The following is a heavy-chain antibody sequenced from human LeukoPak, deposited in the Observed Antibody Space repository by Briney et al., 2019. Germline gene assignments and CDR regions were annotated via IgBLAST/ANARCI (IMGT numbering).Heavy chain of an antibody. D-gene: IGHD5-24*01. V-gene: IGHV3-23*01. Sequence: GGSLRLSCAASGLSFSIYGMTWVRQAPGQGLEWVSALSLSADTTFYADSVKGRFTISRDNSKNMVYLQMNSLRAEDTAVYYCAKGGPRDGYNDFDYWGHGTLVTVSS. CDR2: LSLSADTT. CDR1: GLSFSIYG. J-gene: IGHJ4*01. CDR3: AKGGPRDGYNDFDY.